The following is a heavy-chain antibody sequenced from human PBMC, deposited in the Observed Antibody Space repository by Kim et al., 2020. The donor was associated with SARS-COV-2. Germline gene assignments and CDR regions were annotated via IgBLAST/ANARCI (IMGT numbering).Heavy chain of an antibody. CDR3: ARVRIRMQLWLRFVHMDV. CDR1: GFTFSSYE. Sequence: GGSLRLSCAASGFTFSSYEMNWVRQAPGKGLEWVSYISSSGSTIYYADSVKGRFTISRDNAKNSLYLQMNSLRAEDTAVYYCARVRIRMQLWLRFVHMDVWGEGTTVTVSS. V-gene: IGHV3-48*03. J-gene: IGHJ6*03. CDR2: ISSSGSTI. D-gene: IGHD5-18*01.